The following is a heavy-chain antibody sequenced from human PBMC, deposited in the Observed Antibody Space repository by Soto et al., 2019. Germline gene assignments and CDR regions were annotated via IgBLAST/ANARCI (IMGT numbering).Heavy chain of an antibody. CDR2: IVVGSGNT. CDR1: GFTFTSSA. Sequence: QMQLVQSGPEVKKPGTSVKVSCKASGFTFTSSAVQWVRQARGQRLEWIGWIVVGSGNTNYAQKFQERVTITRDMSTSTAYMELSSLRSEDTAVYYCAAGVRGAGGRYYYYYYGLDVWGQGTTVTVSS. J-gene: IGHJ6*02. CDR3: AAGVRGAGGRYYYYYYGLDV. V-gene: IGHV1-58*01. D-gene: IGHD3-10*01.